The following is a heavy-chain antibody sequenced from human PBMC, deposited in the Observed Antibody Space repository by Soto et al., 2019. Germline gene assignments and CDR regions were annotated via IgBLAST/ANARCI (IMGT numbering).Heavy chain of an antibody. V-gene: IGHV3-49*03. CDR2: IRSKAYGGTT. CDR3: TRIEGEQWLVRRGYYYYYYGMDV. CDR1: GFTFGDYA. J-gene: IGHJ6*02. Sequence: PGGSLRLSCTASGFTFGDYAMSWFRQAPGKGLEWVGFIRSKAYGGTTEYAASVKGRFTISRDDSKSIAYLQMNSLKTEDTAVYYCTRIEGEQWLVRRGYYYYYYGMDVWGQGTTVTVSS. D-gene: IGHD6-19*01.